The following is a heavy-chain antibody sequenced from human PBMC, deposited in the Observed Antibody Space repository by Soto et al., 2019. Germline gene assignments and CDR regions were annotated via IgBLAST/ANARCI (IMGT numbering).Heavy chain of an antibody. J-gene: IGHJ3*02. V-gene: IGHV2-70*11. CDR2: IDWDDDK. Sequence: SGPTLVNPTQTLTLTCTFSGFSLSTSGMCVSWIRQPPGKALEWLARIDWDDDKYYSTSLKTRLTISKDTSKNQVVLTMTNMDPVDTAMYYCALLHWNGEMYDAFDISGQGTMVLVSS. CDR3: ALLHWNGEMYDAFDI. D-gene: IGHD1-1*01. CDR1: GFSLSTSGMC.